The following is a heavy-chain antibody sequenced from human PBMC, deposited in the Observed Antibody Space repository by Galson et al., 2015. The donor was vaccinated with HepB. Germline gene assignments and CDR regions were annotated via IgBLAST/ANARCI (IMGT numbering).Heavy chain of an antibody. CDR1: GGSFSGYY. V-gene: IGHV4-34*01. CDR2: INHSGST. Sequence: TLSLTCAVYGGSFSGYYWSWIRQPPGKGLEWIGEINHSGSTNYNPSLKSRVTISVDTSKNQFSLKLSSVTAADTAVYYCASTLKVRWPRAPADYWGQGTLVTVSS. CDR3: ASTLKVRWPRAPADY. D-gene: IGHD5-24*01. J-gene: IGHJ4*02.